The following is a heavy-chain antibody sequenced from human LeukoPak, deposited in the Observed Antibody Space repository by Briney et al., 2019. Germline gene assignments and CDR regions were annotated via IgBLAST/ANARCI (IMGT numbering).Heavy chain of an antibody. Sequence: GGSLRLSCAASGFTFSSHWMHWVRQAPGKGLVWVSRINSDGSSTNYADYVKGRFTISRDNAKNTLYLQMNSLRAEDTAVYYCARDEEGYRGPLYYFDYWGQGTLVTVSS. CDR3: ARDEEGYRGPLYYFDY. CDR1: GFTFSSHW. CDR2: INSDGSST. D-gene: IGHD5-24*01. J-gene: IGHJ4*02. V-gene: IGHV3-74*01.